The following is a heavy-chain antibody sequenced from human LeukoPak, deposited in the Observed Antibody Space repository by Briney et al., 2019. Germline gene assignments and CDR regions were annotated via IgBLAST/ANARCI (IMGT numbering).Heavy chain of an antibody. V-gene: IGHV1-69*06. Sequence: ASVKVSCKAPGGTFSSYAISWVRQAPGQGLEWMGRIIPIFGTANYAQKFQGRVTITADKSTSTAYMELSSLRSEDTAVYYCARGWIAARRSERPGYYMDVWGKGTTVTVSS. J-gene: IGHJ6*03. CDR3: ARGWIAARRSERPGYYMDV. CDR1: GGTFSSYA. CDR2: IIPIFGTA. D-gene: IGHD6-6*01.